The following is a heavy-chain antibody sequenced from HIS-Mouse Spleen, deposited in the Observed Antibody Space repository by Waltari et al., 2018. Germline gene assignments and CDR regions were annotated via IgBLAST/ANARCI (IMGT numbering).Heavy chain of an antibody. CDR1: GGSISSSSYY. V-gene: IGHV4-39*07. D-gene: IGHD2-15*01. Sequence: QLQLQESGPGLVKPSETLSLTCTVSGGSISSSSYYWGWIRQPPGKGLEWIGSDYYSGITYYNPSLKSRVTISVDTSKNQCALKLSSVTAADTAVYYCARKQRGYCSGGSCYLFDYWGQGTLVTVSS. J-gene: IGHJ4*02. CDR3: ARKQRGYCSGGSCYLFDY. CDR2: DYYSGIT.